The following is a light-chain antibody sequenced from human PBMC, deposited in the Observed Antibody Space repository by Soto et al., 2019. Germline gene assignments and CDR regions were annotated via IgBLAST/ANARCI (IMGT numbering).Light chain of an antibody. CDR2: GAS. V-gene: IGKV3D-15*01. CDR3: QQYNNWPLT. Sequence: EIVMTQSPATLSVSPGERATLSCRASQSVSSNLAWYQQKPGQAPRLLIYGASTRATGIPARFSGSGSGTEFTLTISSLQSEDFAFYYCQQYNNWPLTFGGGTKGEIK. CDR1: QSVSSN. J-gene: IGKJ4*01.